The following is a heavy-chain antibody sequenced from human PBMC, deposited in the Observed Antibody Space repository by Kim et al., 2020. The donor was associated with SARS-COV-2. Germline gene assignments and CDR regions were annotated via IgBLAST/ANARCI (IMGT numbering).Heavy chain of an antibody. CDR1: GFTFSNSW. V-gene: IGHV3-15*01. J-gene: IGHJ4*02. CDR2: IKSKTDGGTT. D-gene: IGHD3-16*01. Sequence: GGSLRLSCSASGFTFSNSWMSWVRQAPGKGLEWVCGIKSKTDGGTTDYAATVKGRFTISRDEYKNTLYLQMNSPKTEDTDVYYCTTDPMGGFDYWGQG. CDR3: TTDPMGGFDY.